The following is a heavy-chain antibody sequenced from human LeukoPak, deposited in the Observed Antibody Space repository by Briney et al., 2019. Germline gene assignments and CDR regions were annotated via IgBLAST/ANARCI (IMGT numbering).Heavy chain of an antibody. D-gene: IGHD3-10*01. CDR3: ARLEDVRVSMVPGLMMTPPYFDP. V-gene: IGHV4-61*01. CDR1: DASITTDSYY. Sequence: PSATLSLTCTVSDASITTDSYYWSWIRQPPGKGLEWIGYIYHSGGTSYNPSLKSRVTISVDTSKNQFSLRLSSVTAADTAVYYCARLEDVRVSMVPGLMMTPPYFDPWGQGTLVTVSS. CDR2: IYHSGGT. J-gene: IGHJ5*02.